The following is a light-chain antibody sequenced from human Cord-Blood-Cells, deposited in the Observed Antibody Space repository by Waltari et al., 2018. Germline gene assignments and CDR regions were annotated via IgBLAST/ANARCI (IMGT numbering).Light chain of an antibody. Sequence: IHMTQHPHTLSALVGDRVTITCRASQGISSWLAWYQQKPGKAPKLLIYKASSLESGVPSMFRGSGSGTEFTLTISSLQPDDFATYYCQQYNSYSRTFGQGTKVEIK. CDR2: KAS. CDR1: QGISSW. J-gene: IGKJ1*01. V-gene: IGKV1-5*03. CDR3: QQYNSYSRT.